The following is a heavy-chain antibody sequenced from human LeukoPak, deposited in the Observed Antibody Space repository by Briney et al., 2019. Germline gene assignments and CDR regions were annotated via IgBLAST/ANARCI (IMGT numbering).Heavy chain of an antibody. CDR3: AREGVIAARARNTRKTFDY. CDR1: GYTFTSYY. V-gene: IGHV1-46*01. D-gene: IGHD6-6*01. CDR2: INLSGGST. Sequence: ASVKVSCKASGYTFTSYYMHWVRQAPGQGLEWMGIINLSGGSTSYAQKFQGRVTMTRDMSTSTVYMELSSLRSEDTAVYYCAREGVIAARARNTRKTFDYWGQGTLVTVSS. J-gene: IGHJ4*02.